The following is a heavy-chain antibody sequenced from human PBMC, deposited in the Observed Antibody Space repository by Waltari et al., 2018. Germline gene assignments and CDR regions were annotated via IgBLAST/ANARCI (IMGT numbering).Heavy chain of an antibody. V-gene: IGHV1-69-2*01. D-gene: IGHD3-10*01. Sequence: EVQLLQSGAEVKKPGTPVKISCKVSGDTFNDTYIHWIQQAPGKGLQWMGLLDPEDGQAVYAEKFQGRVTMTADTSIHTAYMELTSLTSEDTAFYYCAAALGGGISASRPFHFWGQGTMITVSS. CDR1: GDTFNDTY. CDR2: LDPEDGQA. J-gene: IGHJ3*01. CDR3: AAALGGGISASRPFHF.